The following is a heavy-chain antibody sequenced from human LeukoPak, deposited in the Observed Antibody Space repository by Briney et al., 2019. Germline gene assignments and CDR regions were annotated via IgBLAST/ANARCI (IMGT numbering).Heavy chain of an antibody. Sequence: SVKVSCKASGGTFSSYAISWVRQAPGQGLEWMGRIIPILGIANYAQKFQGRVTITADKSTSTAYMELSSLRSEDTAVYYCARDAHYDSSGNSNNWGQGTLVTVSS. D-gene: IGHD3-22*01. CDR3: ARDAHYDSSGNSNN. V-gene: IGHV1-69*04. CDR1: GGTFSSYA. CDR2: IIPILGIA. J-gene: IGHJ4*02.